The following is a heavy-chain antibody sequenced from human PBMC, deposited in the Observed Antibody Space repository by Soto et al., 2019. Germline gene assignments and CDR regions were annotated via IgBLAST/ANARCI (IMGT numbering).Heavy chain of an antibody. CDR3: ARGEFYDTSGYPHRGWFDP. J-gene: IGHJ5*02. V-gene: IGHV4-30-2*01. CDR1: GGSVSSGDYS. Sequence: QLQLQESGSGLVEPSQTLSLTCAVSGGSVSSGDYSWSWIRQPPGKGLEWIGCISHSGSTYNPSLKSRVTMSIDRSKNQVSLKLTAVTAADTAVYYCARGEFYDTSGYPHRGWFDPWGQGTLVTVSS. CDR2: ISHSGST. D-gene: IGHD3-22*01.